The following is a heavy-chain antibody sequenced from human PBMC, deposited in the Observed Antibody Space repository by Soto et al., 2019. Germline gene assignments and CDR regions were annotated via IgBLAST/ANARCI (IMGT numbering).Heavy chain of an antibody. CDR3: TRLRGWNDDPDFDY. J-gene: IGHJ4*02. CDR1: GFTFSASD. D-gene: IGHD1-1*01. Sequence: GGSLRLSCAASGFTFSASDLHWVRQASGKGLEWVGRISTKTKSYATAYAASVKGRFTLSRDDSKNTAYLQMNSLKTEDTAVYYCTRLRGWNDDPDFDYWGQGTLVTVSS. V-gene: IGHV3-73*01. CDR2: ISTKTKSYAT.